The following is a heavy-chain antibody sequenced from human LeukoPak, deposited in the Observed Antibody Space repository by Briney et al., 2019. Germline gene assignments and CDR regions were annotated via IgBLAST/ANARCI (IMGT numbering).Heavy chain of an antibody. CDR2: INYSGTT. CDR1: SASFSSRSYY. CDR3: ARLRGGVQLWGD. Sequence: SSETLSLTCTVSSASFSSRSYYCGWIRQPPGMGLEWIATINYSGTTYYNPALKSRVTASVDTSKNQFYLKLSSVTAADTAVYYCARLRGGVQLWGDWGQGTLVTVSS. V-gene: IGHV4-39*01. J-gene: IGHJ4*02. D-gene: IGHD5-18*01.